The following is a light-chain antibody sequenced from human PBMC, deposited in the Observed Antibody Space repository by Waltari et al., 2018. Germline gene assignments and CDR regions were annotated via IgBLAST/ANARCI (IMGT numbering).Light chain of an antibody. CDR1: QRISSW. Sequence: DIQMTQSPSNLSASAGDRVTITCRASQRISSWLAWYQQKPGKAPKLLIYKASSLESGVPSRFSGSGSGTEFTLTISSLQPDDFATYYCQQYNSYSFTFGPGTKVDIK. J-gene: IGKJ3*01. CDR3: QQYNSYSFT. CDR2: KAS. V-gene: IGKV1-5*03.